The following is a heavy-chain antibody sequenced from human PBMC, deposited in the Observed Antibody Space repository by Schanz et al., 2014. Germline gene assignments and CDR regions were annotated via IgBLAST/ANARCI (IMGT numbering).Heavy chain of an antibody. D-gene: IGHD3-3*01. CDR1: GYTLTAYY. CDR3: ASDFWSGYSHYYYGLDV. CDR2: INPDSGGT. V-gene: IGHV1-2*02. Sequence: QVQLVQSGAEVKKPGASVKVSCKASGYTLTAYYMHWVRQAPGQGLEWMGWINPDSGGTNYAQKFQGGVTMTRDMSINPSYMELSRLTADDSSLFYCASDFWSGYSHYYYGLDVWGQGTTVTVSS. J-gene: IGHJ6*02.